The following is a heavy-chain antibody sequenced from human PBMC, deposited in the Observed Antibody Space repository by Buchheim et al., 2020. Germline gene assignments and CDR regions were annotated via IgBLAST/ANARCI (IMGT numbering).Heavy chain of an antibody. CDR1: GGSFSGYY. Sequence: QVQLQQWGAGLLKPSETLSLTCAVYGGSFSGYYWSWIRQPPGKGLEWIGEINHSGSTNYNPSLKSRVTISVDTSKNQFSLKLSSVTAADTAAYYCARASMIVAGPFDYWGQGTL. J-gene: IGHJ4*02. CDR3: ARASMIVAGPFDY. D-gene: IGHD3-22*01. CDR2: INHSGST. V-gene: IGHV4-34*01.